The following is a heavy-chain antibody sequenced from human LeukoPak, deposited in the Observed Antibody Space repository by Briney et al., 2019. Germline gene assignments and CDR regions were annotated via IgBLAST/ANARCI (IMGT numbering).Heavy chain of an antibody. V-gene: IGHV3-30*18. CDR3: AKDSAACPRIGVTSRGYYGMDV. J-gene: IGHJ6*02. CDR1: GFTFSSYG. CDR2: ISYDGSNK. D-gene: IGHD6-13*01. Sequence: GRSLRLSCAASGFTFSSYGMHWVRKAPGKGLEWVAGISYDGSNKYYADSVKGRFTISRDNSKNTLYLQMNSLRAEDTAVYYCAKDSAACPRIGVTSRGYYGMDVGGQGTSVTVSS.